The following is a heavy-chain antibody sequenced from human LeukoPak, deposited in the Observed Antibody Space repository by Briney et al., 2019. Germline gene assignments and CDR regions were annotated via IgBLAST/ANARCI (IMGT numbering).Heavy chain of an antibody. CDR2: IYPGDSDT. CDR1: GYIFTKYW. CDR3: ARTSGSSADYYYYYGMDV. J-gene: IGHJ6*02. V-gene: IGHV5-51*01. Sequence: GESLKISCKASGYIFTKYWIGWVRQMPGKGLEWMGIIYPGDSDTRYSPSFQGQVTISADKSISTAYLQWSSLKASDTAMYYCARTSGSSADYYYYYGMDVWGQGTTVTVSS. D-gene: IGHD6-6*01.